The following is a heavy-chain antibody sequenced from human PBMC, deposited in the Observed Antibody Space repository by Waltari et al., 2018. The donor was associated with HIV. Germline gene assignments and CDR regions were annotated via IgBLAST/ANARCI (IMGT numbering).Heavy chain of an antibody. Sequence: QLQLQESGPGPVKPSETLSLTCTVSGRPISSCSYYWGWIRQPPGKGLEWIGSIYYSARTYDNPSLKSRVTISGETYKELFSLKLGAVTAADTAVYYCARLSPTYSSGWGWLDPGGVGTLVTVAS. V-gene: IGHV4-39*01. CDR1: GRPISSCSYY. D-gene: IGHD6-19*01. CDR3: ARLSPTYSSGWGWLDP. CDR2: IYYSART. J-gene: IGHJ5*02.